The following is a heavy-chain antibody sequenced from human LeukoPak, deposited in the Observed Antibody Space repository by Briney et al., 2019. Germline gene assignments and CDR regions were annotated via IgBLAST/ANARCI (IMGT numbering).Heavy chain of an antibody. CDR2: ISSSSGYI. Sequence: TGGSLRLSCAASGFTFSSYTMNWVRQAPGKGLEWVSSISSSSGYIYYADSVKGRLTISRDNAKNPLYLQMNSLRAEDTAVYYCARDLYSSRWAYDAFDIWGQGTMVTVSS. J-gene: IGHJ3*02. CDR3: ARDLYSSRWAYDAFDI. D-gene: IGHD6-13*01. V-gene: IGHV3-21*01. CDR1: GFTFSSYT.